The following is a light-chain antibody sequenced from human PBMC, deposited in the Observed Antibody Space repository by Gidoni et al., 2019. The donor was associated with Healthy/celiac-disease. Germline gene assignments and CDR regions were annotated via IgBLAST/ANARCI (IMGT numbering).Light chain of an antibody. Sequence: VLTQSPGTLSLSPGERATLSCRASQSVSSSYLAWYQQKPGQAPRLLIYGASSRATGIPDRFSGSGSGTDFTLTISRLEPEDFAVYYCQQYGSSPGYTFGQGTKLEIK. CDR1: QSVSSSY. V-gene: IGKV3-20*01. CDR3: QQYGSSPGYT. CDR2: GAS. J-gene: IGKJ2*01.